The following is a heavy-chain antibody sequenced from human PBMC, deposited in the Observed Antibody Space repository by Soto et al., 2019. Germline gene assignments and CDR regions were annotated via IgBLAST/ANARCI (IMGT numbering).Heavy chain of an antibody. D-gene: IGHD3-16*01. CDR1: GFTFSRYC. CDR3: AIHLGGPDY. J-gene: IGHJ4*02. CDR2: ISYDGSNK. Sequence: GGSLRLSCAVSGFTFSRYCMHWVRQAPGKGLEWVAVISYDGSNKYYADSVKGRFFISRDIARNTLSLQMNSLRADDTGVYYCAIHLGGPDYWGRGSPVTVSS. V-gene: IGHV3-30*03.